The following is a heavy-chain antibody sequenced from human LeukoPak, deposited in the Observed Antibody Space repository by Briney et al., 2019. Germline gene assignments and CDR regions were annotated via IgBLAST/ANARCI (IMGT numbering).Heavy chain of an antibody. CDR2: ISDTGKT. V-gene: IGHV4-59*07. Sequence: SDTQSLTCSVSGASLSSYYWGWIRQSPGKGLEWLGYISDTGKTDYNPSLKSRGTLSLDTSKNQFSLRLTSVTAADTAVYYCVTGYYEPFDNWGQGTLVTASS. CDR3: VTGYYEPFDN. D-gene: IGHD3-3*01. CDR1: GASLSSYY. J-gene: IGHJ4*02.